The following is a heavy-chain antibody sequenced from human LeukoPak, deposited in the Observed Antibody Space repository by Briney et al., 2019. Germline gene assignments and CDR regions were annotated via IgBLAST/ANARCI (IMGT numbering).Heavy chain of an antibody. CDR1: AGTLSSYA. CDR2: ILPIFGTA. CDR3: ARDGDCSGGSCYSGGYY. Sequence: SMKVPSNAYAGTLSSYAISWERHAHGQGLEWMGWILPIFGTANYAQKLQGRVTITADESTSTAYMELSSLRSEDTAVYYCARDGDCSGGSCYSGGYYWGQGTLVTVSS. J-gene: IGHJ4*02. V-gene: IGHV1-69*13. D-gene: IGHD2-15*01.